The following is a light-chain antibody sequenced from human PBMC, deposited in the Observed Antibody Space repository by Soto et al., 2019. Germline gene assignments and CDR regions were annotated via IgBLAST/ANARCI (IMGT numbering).Light chain of an antibody. CDR2: DAS. Sequence: DIAMTQSPSTVSASVANRDIIACRASQSITSWLAWYQQKPGKAPKLLIYDASTLESGVPLRFSGSGSGTAFTLTIRSLQPDDFATYYCQEDNSYSFGQGTKVDIK. CDR3: QEDNSYS. V-gene: IGKV1-5*01. J-gene: IGKJ1*01. CDR1: QSITSW.